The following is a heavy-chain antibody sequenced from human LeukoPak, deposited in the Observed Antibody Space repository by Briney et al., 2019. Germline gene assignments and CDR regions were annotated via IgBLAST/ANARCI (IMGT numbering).Heavy chain of an antibody. CDR2: ISSSGSTI. CDR1: GFTFSSYE. V-gene: IGHV3-48*03. Sequence: RGSLRLSCAASGFTFSSYEMNWVRQAPGKGLEWGSYISSSGSTIYYADSVKGRFTISRDNAKNSLYLQMNSLRAEDTAVYYCARGGRLRYVDWLLSPFDYWGQGTLVTVSS. J-gene: IGHJ4*02. CDR3: ARGGRLRYVDWLLSPFDY. D-gene: IGHD3-9*01.